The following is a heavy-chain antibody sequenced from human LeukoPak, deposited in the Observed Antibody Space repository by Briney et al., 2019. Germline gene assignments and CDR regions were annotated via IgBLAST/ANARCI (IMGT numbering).Heavy chain of an antibody. CDR1: GFTFSSYA. Sequence: GGSLRLSCAASGFTFSSYAMHWVRQAPGKGLEWVAVISYDGSNKYYADSVKGRFTISRDNSKNTLYLQMNSLRAEDTAVYYCARLVRGVIRGAFDIWGQGTMVTVSS. J-gene: IGHJ3*02. D-gene: IGHD3-10*01. CDR2: ISYDGSNK. V-gene: IGHV3-30*04. CDR3: ARLVRGVIRGAFDI.